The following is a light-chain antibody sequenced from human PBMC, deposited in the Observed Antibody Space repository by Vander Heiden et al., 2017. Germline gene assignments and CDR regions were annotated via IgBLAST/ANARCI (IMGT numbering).Light chain of an antibody. CDR2: RNN. J-gene: IGLJ1*01. CDR3: AAWDDSLSALYV. Sequence: QSVLTQPPSASGTPRQRVTISCSGSSSNIGSNYVYWYQQLPGTAPKLLIYRNNQRPSGVPDRFSGSKSGTSASLAISGLRSEDEADYSCAAWDDSLSALYVFGTGTKVTVL. V-gene: IGLV1-47*01. CDR1: SSNIGSNY.